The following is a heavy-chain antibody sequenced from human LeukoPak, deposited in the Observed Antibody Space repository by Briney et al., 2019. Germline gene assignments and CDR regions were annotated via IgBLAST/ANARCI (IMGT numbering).Heavy chain of an antibody. Sequence: NPSETLSLTCAVSGGSISNYYWSWIRQPPGRGLEWLGYIYYSGSTNYNPSLKSRVTISVDTSKNQFSLKLGSVTAADTAVYYCARRLRISGYYFDLWGQGTLVTVSS. CDR1: GGSISNYY. CDR3: ARRLRISGYYFDL. J-gene: IGHJ4*02. CDR2: IYYSGST. V-gene: IGHV4-59*08. D-gene: IGHD4-17*01.